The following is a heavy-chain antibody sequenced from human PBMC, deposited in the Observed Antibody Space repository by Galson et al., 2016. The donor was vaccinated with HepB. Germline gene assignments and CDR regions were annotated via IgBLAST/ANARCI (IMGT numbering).Heavy chain of an antibody. V-gene: IGHV3-74*01. CDR1: GFAFGSPW. CDR2: INSDGTIS. D-gene: IGHD4-23*01. J-gene: IGHJ5*02. Sequence: SLRLSCAASGFAFGSPWMHWVRQVPGKGLVWVSRINSDGTISNYADSVKGRFTISGDNAKNTLYLQMNSLRVEDTAVYYCGRDHSVVLTTAYNWFDPWGQGTLVTVSS. CDR3: GRDHSVVLTTAYNWFDP.